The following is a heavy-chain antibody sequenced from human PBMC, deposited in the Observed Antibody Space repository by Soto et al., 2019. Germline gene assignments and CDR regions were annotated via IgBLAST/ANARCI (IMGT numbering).Heavy chain of an antibody. Sequence: ASVKVSCKASGYTFTSYGISWVRQAPGQGLEWMGWTSAYNGNTNYAQKLQGRVTMTTDTSTSTAYMELRSLRSDDTAVYYCARDYYDSSGYYHYPDYWGQGTLVTVSS. CDR3: ARDYYDSSGYYHYPDY. CDR2: TSAYNGNT. V-gene: IGHV1-18*01. J-gene: IGHJ4*02. D-gene: IGHD3-22*01. CDR1: GYTFTSYG.